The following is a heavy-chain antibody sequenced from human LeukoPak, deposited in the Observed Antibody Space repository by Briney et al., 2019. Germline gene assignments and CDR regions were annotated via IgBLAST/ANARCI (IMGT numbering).Heavy chain of an antibody. J-gene: IGHJ4*02. CDR2: ISGSGGST. CDR1: GFTFSSYA. D-gene: IGHD3-22*01. Sequence: GGSLRLSCAASGFTFSSYAMSWVRQAPGKGLEWVSAISGSGGSTYYADSVKSRFTISRDNSKNTLYLQMNSLRAEDTAVYYCARDHSYDSSNYFDYWGQGTLVTVSS. CDR3: ARDHSYDSSNYFDY. V-gene: IGHV3-23*01.